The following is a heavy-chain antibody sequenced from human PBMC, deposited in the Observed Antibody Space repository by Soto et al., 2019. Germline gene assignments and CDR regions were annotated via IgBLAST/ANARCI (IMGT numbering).Heavy chain of an antibody. CDR3: TKVRADYSDSSGTNY. D-gene: IGHD3-22*01. V-gene: IGHV3-49*03. CDR1: GFTFGDYA. J-gene: IGHJ4*02. Sequence: GGSLRLSCTASGFTFGDYAMSWFRQAPGKGLEWVGFIRSKAYGGTTEYAASVKGRFTISRDDSKSIAYLQMNSLKTEDTAVYYCTKVRADYSDSSGTNYWGQGAVVTVSS. CDR2: IRSKAYGGTT.